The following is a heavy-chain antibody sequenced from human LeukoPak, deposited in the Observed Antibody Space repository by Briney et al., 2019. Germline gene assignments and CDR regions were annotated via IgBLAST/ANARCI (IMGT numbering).Heavy chain of an antibody. CDR3: AKGGVYGDYYFDY. V-gene: IGHV3-23*01. D-gene: IGHD4-17*01. J-gene: IGHJ4*02. CDR2: ISGSGGDT. Sequence: QTGGSLRLSCAASGFPFSTYAMSWVRQAPGKRLEWVSVISGSGGDTYYADSVKGRFTISGDNSKNTVYLQMNSLRAEDTALYYCAKGGVYGDYYFDYWGQGTLVTVSS. CDR1: GFPFSTYA.